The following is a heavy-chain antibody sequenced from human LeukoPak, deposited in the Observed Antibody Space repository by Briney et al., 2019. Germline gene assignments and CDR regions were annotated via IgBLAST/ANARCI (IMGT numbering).Heavy chain of an antibody. Sequence: GGSLRLSCAASGFTFSSYSMNWVRQAPGKGLEWVSSISSSSSYIYYADSVKGRFTISRDNAKNSLYLQMNSLRAEDTAVYYCARVLDYGDYAFDYWGQGTLVTVSS. CDR2: ISSSSSYI. CDR3: ARVLDYGDYAFDY. V-gene: IGHV3-21*01. D-gene: IGHD4-17*01. J-gene: IGHJ4*02. CDR1: GFTFSSYS.